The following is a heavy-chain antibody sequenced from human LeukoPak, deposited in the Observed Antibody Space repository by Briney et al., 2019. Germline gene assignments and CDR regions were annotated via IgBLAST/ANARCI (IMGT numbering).Heavy chain of an antibody. V-gene: IGHV1-69*06. CDR3: ARDLSGYGNYFDF. D-gene: IGHD4-17*01. Sequence: SVKVSCKASGGTFSNYAISWVRQAPGQGLEWMGAITKFGSTNYAHKFVGRVTITADKSTSTAYVELSGLKSDDTAVYFCARDLSGYGNYFDFWGQGTPLTVSS. CDR2: ITKFGST. CDR1: GGTFSNYA. J-gene: IGHJ4*02.